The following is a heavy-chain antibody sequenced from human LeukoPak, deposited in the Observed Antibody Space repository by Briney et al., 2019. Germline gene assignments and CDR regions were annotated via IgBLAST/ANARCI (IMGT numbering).Heavy chain of an antibody. CDR2: ISGSGGST. D-gene: IGHD6-19*01. Sequence: PGGSLRLSCAVSGFTFSSYAMSWVRQAPGKGLEWVSAISGSGGSTYYADSVKGRFTISRDNSKNTLYLQMNSLRAEDTAVYYCAKDLSSGWAKDFDYWGQGTLVTVSS. V-gene: IGHV3-23*01. J-gene: IGHJ4*02. CDR1: GFTFSSYA. CDR3: AKDLSSGWAKDFDY.